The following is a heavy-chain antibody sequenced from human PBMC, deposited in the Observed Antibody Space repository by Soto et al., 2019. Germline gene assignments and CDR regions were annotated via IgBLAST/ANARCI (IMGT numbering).Heavy chain of an antibody. V-gene: IGHV3-23*01. CDR3: AKDRGSGYDPNDAFDI. CDR1: GFTFSSYA. J-gene: IGHJ3*02. D-gene: IGHD5-12*01. CDR2: ISGSGGST. Sequence: EVQLLESGGGLVQPGGSLRLSCAASGFTFSSYAMSWVRQAPGKGLEWVSAISGSGGSTYYADSVKGRFTISRDNSKNTLYLQMNSLRAEDTAVYYCAKDRGSGYDPNDAFDIWGQGTMVTVSS.